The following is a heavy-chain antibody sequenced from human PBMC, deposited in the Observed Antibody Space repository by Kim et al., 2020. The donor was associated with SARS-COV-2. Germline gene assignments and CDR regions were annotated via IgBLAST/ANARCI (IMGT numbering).Heavy chain of an antibody. CDR1: GGSISSSSYY. V-gene: IGHV4-39*01. J-gene: IGHJ4*02. D-gene: IGHD3-22*01. CDR2: IYYSGST. Sequence: SETLSLTCTVSGGSISSSSYYWGWIRQPPGKGLEWIGSIYYSGSTYYNPSLKSRVTISVDTSKNQFSLKLSSVTAADTAVYYCARHATYYYDSSGYYYRGAWSQGTLVTVSS. CDR3: ARHATYYYDSSGYYYRGA.